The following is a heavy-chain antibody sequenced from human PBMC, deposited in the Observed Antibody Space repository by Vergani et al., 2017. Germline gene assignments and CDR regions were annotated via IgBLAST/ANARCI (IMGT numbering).Heavy chain of an antibody. J-gene: IGHJ4*02. Sequence: QVQLVQSGAEVKKPGSSVKVSCKASGGTFSSYAISWVRQAPGQGLEWMGGVIPIFGTAKYAQKFQGRVTITADESTSTAYMELSSLRSEDTAVYYCSGERCVGATTCFDYWGQGTLVTVSS. CDR3: SGERCVGATTCFDY. CDR2: VIPIFGTA. V-gene: IGHV1-69*01. CDR1: GGTFSSYA. D-gene: IGHD1-26*01.